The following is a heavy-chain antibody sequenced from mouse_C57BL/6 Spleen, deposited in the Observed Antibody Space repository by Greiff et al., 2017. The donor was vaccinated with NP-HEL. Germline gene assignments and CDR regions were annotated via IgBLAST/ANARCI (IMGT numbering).Heavy chain of an antibody. V-gene: IGHV5-6*02. CDR2: ISSGGSYT. J-gene: IGHJ4*01. CDR3: ARRELTGYKRGYAMDY. Sequence: DVRLVESGGDLVKPGGSLKLSCAASGFTFSSYGMSWVRQTPDKRLEWVATISSGGSYTYYPDSVKGRFTISRDNAKNTLYLQMSSLKSEDTAMYYCARRELTGYKRGYAMDYWGQGTSVTVSS. CDR1: GFTFSSYG. D-gene: IGHD4-1*01.